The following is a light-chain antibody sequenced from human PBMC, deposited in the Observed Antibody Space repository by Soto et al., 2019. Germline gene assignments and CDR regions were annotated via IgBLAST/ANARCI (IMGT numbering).Light chain of an antibody. CDR3: QHFGTSPYT. CDR2: GAS. V-gene: IGKV3-20*01. CDR1: QSISSSY. Sequence: EIVLTQSPGTLSLSPGERATLSCRASQSISSSYLAWYQQKPGQAPMLLIYGASNRATGIPNRFSGSASGTDFTLTISRLEPEDFAVYYCQHFGTSPYTFGQGTKLDIK. J-gene: IGKJ2*01.